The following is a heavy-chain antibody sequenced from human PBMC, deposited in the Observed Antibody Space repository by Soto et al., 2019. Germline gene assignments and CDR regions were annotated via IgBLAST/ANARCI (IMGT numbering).Heavy chain of an antibody. CDR1: GYTFTSYY. Sequence: ASVKVSCKASGYTFTSYYMHWVRQAPGQGLEWMGIINPSGGSTSYAQKFQGRVTMTRDTSTSTVYMELSSLRSEDTAVYYCARSGITMVRGRKNWFDPWGQGTLVTVSS. V-gene: IGHV1-46*03. J-gene: IGHJ5*02. CDR3: ARSGITMVRGRKNWFDP. D-gene: IGHD3-10*01. CDR2: INPSGGST.